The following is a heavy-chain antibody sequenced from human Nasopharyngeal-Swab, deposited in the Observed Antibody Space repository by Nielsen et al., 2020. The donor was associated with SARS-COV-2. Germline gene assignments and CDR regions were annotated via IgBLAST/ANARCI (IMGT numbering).Heavy chain of an antibody. CDR3: ARVPFYSSGWYGVDYFDY. CDR2: INSDGSTT. D-gene: IGHD6-19*01. Sequence: VRQAPGKGLVRVSRINSDGSTTMYADSVKGRFTISRDNAKDMLYLQMNSLRAEDTAVYYCARVPFYSSGWYGVDYFDYWGQGTLVTVSS. V-gene: IGHV3-74*03. J-gene: IGHJ4*02.